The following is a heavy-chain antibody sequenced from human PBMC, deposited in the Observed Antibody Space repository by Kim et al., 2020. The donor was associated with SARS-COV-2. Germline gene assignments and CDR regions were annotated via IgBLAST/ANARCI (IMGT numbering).Heavy chain of an antibody. J-gene: IGHJ4*02. Sequence: ASVKVSCKASGYTFTSYGISWVRQAPGQGLEWMGWISAYNGNTNYAQKLQGRVTMTTDTSTSTAYMELRSLRSDDTAVYYCAREGGDGYNYYRFPYDYWGQGTLVTVSS. CDR3: AREGGDGYNYYRFPYDY. CDR2: ISAYNGNT. D-gene: IGHD5-12*01. V-gene: IGHV1-18*04. CDR1: GYTFTSYG.